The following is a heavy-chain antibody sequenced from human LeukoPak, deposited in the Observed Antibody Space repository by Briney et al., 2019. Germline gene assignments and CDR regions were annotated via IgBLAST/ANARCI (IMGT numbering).Heavy chain of an antibody. V-gene: IGHV3-23*01. D-gene: IGHD1-26*01. CDR3: ARDAGAIHFDY. CDR1: GFTFSSYA. Sequence: PPGGSLRLSCVASGFTFSSYAMGWVRQAPGKGLEWVATIDNGGGSTHYADPVKGRFTISRDNSKNTLYLQMNSLRAEDTAVYYCARDAGAIHFDYWGQGTLVTVSS. CDR2: IDNGGGST. J-gene: IGHJ4*02.